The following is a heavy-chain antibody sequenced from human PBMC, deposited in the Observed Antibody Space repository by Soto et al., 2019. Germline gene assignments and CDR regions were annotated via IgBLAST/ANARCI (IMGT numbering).Heavy chain of an antibody. D-gene: IGHD3-22*01. V-gene: IGHV1-69*06. CDR2: IIPIFGTA. J-gene: IGHJ5*02. CDR1: GGTFSSYA. Sequence: SVKVSCKASGGTFSSYASSWVRQAPGQGLEWMGGIIPIFGTADYAQKFQGRVTITADKSTSTAYMELSSLRSEDTAVYYCASSRCTRHYPSGYYDSSGYHAWGQGTLVTVSS. CDR3: ASSRCTRHYPSGYYDSSGYHA.